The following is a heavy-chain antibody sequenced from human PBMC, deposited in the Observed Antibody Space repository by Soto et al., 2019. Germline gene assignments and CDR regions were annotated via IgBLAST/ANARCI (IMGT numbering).Heavy chain of an antibody. CDR2: ISPVCGTA. Sequence: ASVKVSCKASGCTFSSYSINWVRQAPGQGLEWMGGISPVCGTANYAQKFQGRVTMTADISISTAYMELSSLRPEDTAVYYCGRTRFKVGYCSSTSCQRLYYWGQGTLVTVSS. V-gene: IGHV1-69*06. CDR3: GRTRFKVGYCSSTSCQRLYY. D-gene: IGHD2-2*01. J-gene: IGHJ4*02. CDR1: GCTFSSYS.